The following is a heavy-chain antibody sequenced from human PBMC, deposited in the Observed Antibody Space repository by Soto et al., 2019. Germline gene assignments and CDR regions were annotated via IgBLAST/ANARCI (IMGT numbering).Heavy chain of an antibody. D-gene: IGHD4-17*01. J-gene: IGHJ4*02. Sequence: QVQLVQYGAEVKKPGASVKVSCKASGYTFTSYDINWVRQATGQGLEWMGWMNPNSGNTAHAQKYQGGVTMTRKTSISTAYMELSSLRSEDTAVYYCARTLYGDNVDYWGQGTLVNVSS. CDR2: MNPNSGNT. CDR3: ARTLYGDNVDY. CDR1: GYTFTSYD. V-gene: IGHV1-8*01.